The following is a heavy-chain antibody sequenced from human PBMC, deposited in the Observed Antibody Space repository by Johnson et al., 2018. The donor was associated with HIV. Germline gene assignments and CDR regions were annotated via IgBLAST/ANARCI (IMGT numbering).Heavy chain of an antibody. CDR1: GFIFSTYA. V-gene: IGHV3-30*14. Sequence: QVQLVESGGGVVQPGRSLRLSCAASGFIFSTYAMHWVRQVPGKGLEWVALISYDGSNKYYADSVKGRFTISRDNSKNTLYLQMNSLRAEATAVYYCARGLLGGNDAFDIWGQGTMVTVSS. D-gene: IGHD4-23*01. CDR3: ARGLLGGNDAFDI. J-gene: IGHJ3*02. CDR2: ISYDGSNK.